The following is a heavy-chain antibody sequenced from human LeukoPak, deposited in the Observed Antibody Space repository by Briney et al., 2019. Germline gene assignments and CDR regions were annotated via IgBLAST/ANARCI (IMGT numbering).Heavy chain of an antibody. J-gene: IGHJ4*02. CDR3: AGGWDFGDY. CDR1: GFTFSNYG. CDR2: ISSDGSNK. D-gene: IGHD1-26*01. V-gene: IGHV3-30*03. Sequence: PGGSLRLSCAASGFTFSNYGMQWVRQATGKGLEWVALISSDGSNKYYADPVKGRFTISRDNSKNTLYLQMDSLRTEDTALYYCAGGWDFGDYWGQGTLVPVSS.